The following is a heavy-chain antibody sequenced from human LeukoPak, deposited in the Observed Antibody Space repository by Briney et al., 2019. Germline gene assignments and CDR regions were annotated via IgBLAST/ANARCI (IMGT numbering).Heavy chain of an antibody. D-gene: IGHD3-10*01. CDR2: INPNSGGT. J-gene: IGHJ4*02. Sequence: ASVKVSCKASGYTFTGYYMHWVRQAPGQGLEWMGWINPNSGGTNYAQKFQGRVTMTRDTSISTAYMELSRLRSDDTAVYYCARSRLWFGELPHWGQGTLVTVFS. V-gene: IGHV1-2*02. CDR1: GYTFTGYY. CDR3: ARSRLWFGELPH.